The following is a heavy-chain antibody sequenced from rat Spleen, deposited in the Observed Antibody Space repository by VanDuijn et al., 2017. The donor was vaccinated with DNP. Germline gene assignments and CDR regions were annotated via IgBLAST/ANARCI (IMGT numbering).Heavy chain of an antibody. Sequence: EVQLVESGGGLVQPGRSLKLSCAASGFTFSNYGMAWVRQAPKKGLEWVATIIYDGGDTYYGDSVKGRFTISRDNAKSTLYLQMNSLRSEDTATYYCARGDYGYNRYAMDAWGQGTSVTVSS. D-gene: IGHD1-9*01. V-gene: IGHV5-29*01. CDR2: IIYDGGDT. CDR1: GFTFSNYG. CDR3: ARGDYGYNRYAMDA. J-gene: IGHJ4*01.